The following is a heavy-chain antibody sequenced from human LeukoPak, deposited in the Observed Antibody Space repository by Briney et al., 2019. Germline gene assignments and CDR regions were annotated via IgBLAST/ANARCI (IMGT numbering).Heavy chain of an antibody. CDR3: ARDGGYCSSTSCYRSWFDP. V-gene: IGHV1-2*02. J-gene: IGHJ5*02. D-gene: IGHD2-2*01. CDR1: GHTFTGYY. CDR2: INPNSGGT. Sequence: ASVKVSCKASGHTFTGYYMHWVRQAPGQGLEWMGWINPNSGGTNYAQKFQGRVTMTRDTSISTAYMELSRLRSDDTAVYCCARDGGYCSSTSCYRSWFDPWGQGTLVTVSS.